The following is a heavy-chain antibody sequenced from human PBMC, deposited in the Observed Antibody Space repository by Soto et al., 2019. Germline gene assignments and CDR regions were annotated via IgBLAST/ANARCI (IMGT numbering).Heavy chain of an antibody. D-gene: IGHD5-18*01. J-gene: IGHJ4*02. CDR1: GFTFSSYV. CDR2: LTDGGGTT. Sequence: EVQLLESGGGLVPPGGSLRLSCAASGFTFSSYVMTWVRQAPGKGLEWVSSLTDGGGTTYYADSVKDRFTISRDNARNTLYLQMNSLRAEDTALYYCAKDRGGDTPRLTDYWGQGTLVTVSS. V-gene: IGHV3-23*01. CDR3: AKDRGGDTPRLTDY.